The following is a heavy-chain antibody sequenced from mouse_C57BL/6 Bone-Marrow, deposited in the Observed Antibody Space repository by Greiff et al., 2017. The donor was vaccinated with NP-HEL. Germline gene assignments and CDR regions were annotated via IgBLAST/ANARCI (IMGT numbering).Heavy chain of an antibody. V-gene: IGHV7-1*01. CDR1: GFTFSDFY. J-gene: IGHJ3*01. CDR2: SRNKANDYTT. CDR3: ARDYGSSYPFAY. Sequence: EVQVVESGGGLVQSGRSLRLSCATSGFTFSDFYMEWVRQAPGKGLEWIAASRNKANDYTTEYSASVKGRFIVSRDTSQSILYLQMNALRAEDTAIYYCARDYGSSYPFAYWGQGTLVTVSA. D-gene: IGHD1-1*01.